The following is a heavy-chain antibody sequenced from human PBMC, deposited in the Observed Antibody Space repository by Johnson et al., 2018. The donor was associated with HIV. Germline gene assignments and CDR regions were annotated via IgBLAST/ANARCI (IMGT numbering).Heavy chain of an antibody. D-gene: IGHD3-22*01. J-gene: IGHJ3*02. CDR2: ISSDGGAE. CDR1: GFTFSSYG. CDR3: ARTQRVTMIVVSLGAFDI. V-gene: IGHV3-33*08. Sequence: QVQLVESGGGVVQPGRSLRLSCVASGFTFSSYGMHWVRQAPGKGLEWVAVISSDGGAEYYADSVKGRFTISRDNSKNSLYLQMNSLRAEDTAVYYCARTQRVTMIVVSLGAFDIWGQGTMVTVSS.